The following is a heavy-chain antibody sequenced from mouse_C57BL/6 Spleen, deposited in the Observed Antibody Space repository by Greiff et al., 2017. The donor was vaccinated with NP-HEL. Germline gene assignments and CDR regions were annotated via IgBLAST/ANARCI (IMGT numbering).Heavy chain of an antibody. J-gene: IGHJ4*01. CDR1: GYTFTDYY. CDR3: ATNPAGYGTYHYYAMDY. CDR2: IYPGSGNT. Sequence: QVQLKQSGAELVRPGASVKLSCKASGYTFTDYYINWVKQRPGQGLEWIARIYPGSGNTYYNEKFKGKATLTAEKSSSTAYMQLSSLTSEDSAVYFCATNPAGYGTYHYYAMDYWGQGTSVTVSS. V-gene: IGHV1-76*01. D-gene: IGHD1-1*01.